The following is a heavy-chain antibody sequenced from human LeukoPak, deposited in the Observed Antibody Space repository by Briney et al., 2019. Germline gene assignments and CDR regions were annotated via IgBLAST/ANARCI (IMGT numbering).Heavy chain of an antibody. J-gene: IGHJ4*02. Sequence: GGSLGLSCAASGFTFSSYGMHWVRQAPGKGLEWVAVISYDGSNKYYADSVKGRFTISRDNSKNTLYLQMNSLRAEDAAVYYCAKDPPSDYWGQGTLVTVSS. CDR1: GFTFSSYG. CDR3: AKDPPSDY. CDR2: ISYDGSNK. V-gene: IGHV3-30*18.